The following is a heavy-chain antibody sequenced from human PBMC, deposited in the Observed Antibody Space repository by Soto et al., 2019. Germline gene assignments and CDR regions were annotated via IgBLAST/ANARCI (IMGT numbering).Heavy chain of an antibody. Sequence: QVQLVQSGAEVKKPGASVKVSCKASGYTFTSYAMHWVRQAPVQRLEWMGWINAGNGNTKYSQKFQGRVTITRDTSASTAYMELSSLRSEDTAVYYCARVREIYCSSTSCYLDYWGQGTLVTVSS. D-gene: IGHD2-2*01. J-gene: IGHJ4*02. V-gene: IGHV1-3*01. CDR3: ARVREIYCSSTSCYLDY. CDR2: INAGNGNT. CDR1: GYTFTSYA.